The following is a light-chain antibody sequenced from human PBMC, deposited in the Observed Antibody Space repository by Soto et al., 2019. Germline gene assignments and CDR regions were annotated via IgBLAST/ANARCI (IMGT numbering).Light chain of an antibody. CDR3: QQRSNWPIT. Sequence: EIVLTQSPGTLSLPPGGRATLSCRASQSVSSSYLAWYQQKPGQAPRLLIYGASSRATGIPDRFSGSGSGTEFTLTISSLQSEDFATYYCQQRSNWPITFGQGTRLEIK. J-gene: IGKJ5*01. CDR1: QSVSSSY. V-gene: IGKV3D-20*02. CDR2: GAS.